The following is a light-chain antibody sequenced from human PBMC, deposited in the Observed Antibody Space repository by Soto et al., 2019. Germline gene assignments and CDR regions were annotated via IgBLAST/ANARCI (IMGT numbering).Light chain of an antibody. Sequence: EIVMTQSPATLSVSPGERATLSCRASQSVSSNLAWYQQKPGQAPRLLIYGASTRATGIPARFSGSGSGTEFTLTISSLQPEDFAIYYCQQSYSIPITFGQGTKVDIK. J-gene: IGKJ2*01. V-gene: IGKV3-15*01. CDR1: QSVSSN. CDR3: QQSYSIPIT. CDR2: GAS.